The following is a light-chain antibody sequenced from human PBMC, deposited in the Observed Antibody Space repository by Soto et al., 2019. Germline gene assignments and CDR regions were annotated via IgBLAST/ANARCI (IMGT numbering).Light chain of an antibody. V-gene: IGLV2-23*02. CDR2: EVD. J-gene: IGLJ1*01. Sequence: QSVLTQPASVSGSPGQSITISCTGTSSDIGSNTLVSWYQQHPGKAPKVMIYEVDKWPSGVSTLFSGSRSGNTASLTISGLQAEDEADYFCCSYAGGITYFFGTGTKLTVL. CDR3: CSYAGGITYF. CDR1: SSDIGSNTL.